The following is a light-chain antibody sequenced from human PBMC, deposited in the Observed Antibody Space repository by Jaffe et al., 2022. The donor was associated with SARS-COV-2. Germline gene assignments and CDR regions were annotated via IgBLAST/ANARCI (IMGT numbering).Light chain of an antibody. CDR3: QQYGNWPPWT. Sequence: EVVMTQSPATLSVSPGERATLSCRASQSVSSSLAWYQQRPGQPPRLLIYGASTRATGIPARFSGSGSGTEFSLTISSLQSEDFAVYYCQQYGNWPPWTFGQGTKVEIK. CDR2: GAS. J-gene: IGKJ1*01. CDR1: QSVSSS. V-gene: IGKV3-15*01.